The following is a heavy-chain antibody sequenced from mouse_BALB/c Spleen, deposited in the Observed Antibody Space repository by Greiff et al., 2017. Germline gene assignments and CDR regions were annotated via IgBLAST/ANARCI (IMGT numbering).Heavy chain of an antibody. D-gene: IGHD1-2*01. Sequence: VQLQESGAELVRPGSSVKISCKASGYAFSSYWMNWVKQRPGQGLEWIGQIYPGDGDTNYNGKFKGKATLTADKSSSTAYMQLSSLTSEDSAVYFCARRTTALYWYFDVWGAGTTVTVSS. CDR1: GYAFSSYW. J-gene: IGHJ1*01. CDR3: ARRTTALYWYFDV. CDR2: IYPGDGDT. V-gene: IGHV1-80*01.